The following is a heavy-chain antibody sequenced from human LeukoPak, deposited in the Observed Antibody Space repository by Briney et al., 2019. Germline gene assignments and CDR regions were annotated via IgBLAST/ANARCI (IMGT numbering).Heavy chain of an antibody. Sequence: PGGSLRLSCAASGFTFSDYNMSSSRQAPGKGVEWGLDICSSGSTIYYADSVKGRFTISRDNDKNSLYLQMNSLRAEDTPVYYCARRPLGRLVRGAFDIWGQGTMVTVSS. V-gene: IGHV3-11*01. D-gene: IGHD6-19*01. J-gene: IGHJ3*02. CDR2: ICSSGSTI. CDR1: GFTFSDYN. CDR3: ARRPLGRLVRGAFDI.